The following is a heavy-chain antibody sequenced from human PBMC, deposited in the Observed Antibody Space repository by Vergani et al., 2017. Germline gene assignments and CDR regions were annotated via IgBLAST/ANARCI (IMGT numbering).Heavy chain of an antibody. Sequence: QLQLQESGPGLVKPSETLSLTCTVSGGSISSSSYYWGWIRQPPGKGLEWIGSIYYSGSTYYNPSLKSRVTISVDTSKNQFSLKLSSVTAADTAVYYCARDKRFWRPYYMDVWGKGTTVTVSS. CDR2: IYYSGST. V-gene: IGHV4-39*02. J-gene: IGHJ6*03. CDR1: GGSISSSSYY. CDR3: ARDKRFWRPYYMDV. D-gene: IGHD3-3*01.